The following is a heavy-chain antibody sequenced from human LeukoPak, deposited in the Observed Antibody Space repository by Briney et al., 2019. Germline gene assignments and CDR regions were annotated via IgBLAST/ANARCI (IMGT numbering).Heavy chain of an antibody. CDR3: ARDYSRLDI. J-gene: IGHJ3*02. Sequence: TSETLSLTCTVSGGSISSSSYYWGWIRQPPGKGLEWIGSIYYSGSTYYNPSLKSRVTISVDTSKNQFSLKLSSVTAADTAVYYCARDYSRLDIWGQGTMVTVSS. V-gene: IGHV4-39*02. D-gene: IGHD6-13*01. CDR1: GGSISSSSYY. CDR2: IYYSGST.